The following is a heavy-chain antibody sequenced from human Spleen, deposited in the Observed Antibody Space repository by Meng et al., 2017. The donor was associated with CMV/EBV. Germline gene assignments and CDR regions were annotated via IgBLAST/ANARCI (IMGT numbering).Heavy chain of an antibody. CDR1: GFTFSSYE. CDR2: ISSSGSLI. D-gene: IGHD3-16*02. V-gene: IGHV3-48*03. CDR3: ARDRSLYFFDY. J-gene: IGHJ4*02. Sequence: GGSLRLSCAASGFTFSSYEMNWVRQAPGKGLEWVSYISSSGSLIYYVDSVRGRFTISRDNAKNSVYLQMNTLRAEDTAVYYCARDRSLYFFDYWGQGTLVTVSS.